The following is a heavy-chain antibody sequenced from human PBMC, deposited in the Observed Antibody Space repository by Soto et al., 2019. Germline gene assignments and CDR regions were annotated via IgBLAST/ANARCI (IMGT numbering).Heavy chain of an antibody. CDR3: ASWDEYSSSPVGRGFVY. Sequence: SVKVSCKASGGTFSSYAISWVRQAPGQGLEWMGGIIPIFGTANYAQKFQGRVTITADESTSTAYMELSSLRSEDTAVYYCASWDEYSSSPVGRGFVYWGQGTLVTVSS. V-gene: IGHV1-69*13. J-gene: IGHJ4*02. D-gene: IGHD6-6*01. CDR2: IIPIFGTA. CDR1: GGTFSSYA.